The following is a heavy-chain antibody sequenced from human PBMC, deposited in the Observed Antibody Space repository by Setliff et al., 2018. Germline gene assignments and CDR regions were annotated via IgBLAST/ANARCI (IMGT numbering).Heavy chain of an antibody. Sequence: GGSLRLSCAASGFTFSSYSMNWVRQAPGKGLEWVSSISSSSSYIYYADSVKGRFTISRDNAKNSLYLQINSLRAEDTAVYYCARATAPIVVKDAFDIWGQGTMVTVSS. J-gene: IGHJ3*02. CDR3: ARATAPIVVKDAFDI. D-gene: IGHD3-22*01. CDR1: GFTFSSYS. V-gene: IGHV3-21*01. CDR2: ISSSSSYI.